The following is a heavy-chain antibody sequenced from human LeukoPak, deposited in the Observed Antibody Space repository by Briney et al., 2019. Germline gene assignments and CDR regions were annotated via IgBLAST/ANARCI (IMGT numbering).Heavy chain of an antibody. CDR2: IYYSGST. CDR1: GGSISSGGYY. V-gene: IGHV4-31*03. CDR3: ARVHLMVTTFGPNWFDP. D-gene: IGHD3-16*01. J-gene: IGHJ5*02. Sequence: SETLSLTCTVSGGSISSGGYYWSWIRQHPGKGLEWIGYIYYSGSTYYNPSLKSRVTISVDTSKNQFSLKLSSVTAADTAVYYCARVHLMVTTFGPNWFDPWGQGTLVTVSS.